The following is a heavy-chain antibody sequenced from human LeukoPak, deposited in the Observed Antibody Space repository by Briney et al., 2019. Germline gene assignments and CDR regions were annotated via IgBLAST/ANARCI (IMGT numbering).Heavy chain of an antibody. CDR1: GYTFTGYS. J-gene: IGHJ5*02. CDR2: INPNIGSA. V-gene: IGHV1-2*02. D-gene: IGHD3-3*01. CDR3: ARGHDGSNFCSGYDFFSSNWFDP. Sequence: ASVKVSCKASGYTFTGYSISWVRQAPGQGLEWMGWINPNIGSAKYAQKFQGRVTITTDTSISTAYMGLSRLRSEDTAVYYCARGHDGSNFCSGYDFFSSNWFDPGGQGTRVTVS.